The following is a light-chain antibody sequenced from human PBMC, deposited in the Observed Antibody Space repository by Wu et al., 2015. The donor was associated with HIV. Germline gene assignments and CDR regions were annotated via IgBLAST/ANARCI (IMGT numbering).Light chain of an antibody. CDR1: QSVSTY. CDR2: GAS. CDR3: QQYGTSPPYS. Sequence: ESVLTQSPGTLSLSPGERVTLSCRASQSVSTYLAWYQYKPGQAPRLLIYGASSRATGIPDRFSGSGSGTDFTLTISRLEPEDFAVYYCQQYGTSPPYSFGQGPSWRSN. V-gene: IGKV3-20*01. J-gene: IGKJ2*03.